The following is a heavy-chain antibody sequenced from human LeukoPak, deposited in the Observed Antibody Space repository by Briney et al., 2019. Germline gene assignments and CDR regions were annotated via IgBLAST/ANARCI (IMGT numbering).Heavy chain of an antibody. CDR2: ISSSSSTI. D-gene: IGHD3-10*01. Sequence: GGSLRRSCAASGFIFSSYSMKWVRQAPGKGLEGVSYISSSSSTIYYADSVKGRFTIYRDNSKNTLYLQMNSLRAEDTAVYYCAKDRGYYFDYWGQGTVVTVST. V-gene: IGHV3-48*01. CDR1: GFIFSSYS. CDR3: AKDRGYYFDY. J-gene: IGHJ4*02.